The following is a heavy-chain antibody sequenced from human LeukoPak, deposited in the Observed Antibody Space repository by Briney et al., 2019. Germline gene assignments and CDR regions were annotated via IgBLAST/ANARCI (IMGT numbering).Heavy chain of an antibody. CDR1: GFTFTTYW. CDR2: VKQDGSEK. CDR3: ARGFVGISY. D-gene: IGHD7-27*01. J-gene: IGHJ4*02. Sequence: HAGGSLRLSCAASGFTFTTYWMSWVRQAPGKGLEWVANVKQDGSEKYYVDSVKGRFTISRDNAKNSLYLQMNSLRAEDTAVYYCARGFVGISYWGQGTLVTVSS. V-gene: IGHV3-7*01.